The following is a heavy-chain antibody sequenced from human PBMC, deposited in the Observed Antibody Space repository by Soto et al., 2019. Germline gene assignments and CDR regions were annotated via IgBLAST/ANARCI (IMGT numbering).Heavy chain of an antibody. V-gene: IGHV4-39*01. Sequence: QLQLQESGPGLVKSSETLSLTCTVSGGSISSSIYFWGWIRQPPGKVLEWIGSIYYGGSTYYNPSLKSRVTISADTSKNQFSLNLSSVTAADTAVYYCARHKQWLALGLGWGQGTLVTVSS. CDR2: IYYGGST. D-gene: IGHD6-19*01. J-gene: IGHJ4*02. CDR1: GGSISSSIYF. CDR3: ARHKQWLALGLG.